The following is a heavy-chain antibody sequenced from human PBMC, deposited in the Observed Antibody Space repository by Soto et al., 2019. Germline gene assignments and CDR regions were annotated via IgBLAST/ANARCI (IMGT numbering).Heavy chain of an antibody. CDR2: IIPIVGTA. CDR3: ARRDGDDGDAFDI. V-gene: IGHV1-69*13. J-gene: IGHJ3*02. Sequence: SVKVSCKASGGTFSSYAISWVRQAPGQGLEWMGGIIPIVGTANYAQKFQGRVTITADESTSTAYMELSSLRSEDTAVYYCARRDGDDGDAFDISGQGTMVTVSS. D-gene: IGHD7-27*01. CDR1: GGTFSSYA.